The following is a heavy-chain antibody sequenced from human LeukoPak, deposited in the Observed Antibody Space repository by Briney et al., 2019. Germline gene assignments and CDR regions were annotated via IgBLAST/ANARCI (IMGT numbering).Heavy chain of an antibody. CDR3: ARGQLLPSGWFDP. Sequence: PSETLSLTCTVSGGSISSSSYYWGWIRQPPGKGLEWIGSIYYSGSTYYNPSLKSRVTISVDTSKNQFSLKLSPVTAADTAVYYCARGQLLPSGWFDPWGQGTLVTVSS. CDR2: IYYSGST. CDR1: GGSISSSSYY. J-gene: IGHJ5*02. V-gene: IGHV4-39*07. D-gene: IGHD3-22*01.